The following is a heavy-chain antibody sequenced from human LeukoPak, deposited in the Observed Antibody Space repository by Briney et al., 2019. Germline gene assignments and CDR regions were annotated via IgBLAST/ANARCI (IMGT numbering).Heavy chain of an antibody. CDR3: ARIRRGYSYGYYFDY. CDR2: IYHSGST. Sequence: SGTLSLTCAVSGGSISSSNWWSWVRQPPGKGLEGIGEIYHSGSTNYNPSLKSRVTISVDKSKNQFSMKLSSVTAADTAVYYCARIRRGYSYGYYFDYWGQGTLVTVSS. CDR1: GGSISSSNW. V-gene: IGHV4-4*02. J-gene: IGHJ4*02. D-gene: IGHD5-18*01.